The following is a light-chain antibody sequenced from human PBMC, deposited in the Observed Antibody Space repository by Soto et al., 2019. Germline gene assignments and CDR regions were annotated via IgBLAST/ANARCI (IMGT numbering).Light chain of an antibody. CDR1: QSVGTY. CDR3: QQRDNGPNT. V-gene: IGKV3-11*01. Sequence: EIVLTQSPATLSLSPGERATLSCRASQSVGTYLAWSQHNPAQAPRLLIYDASSRATGIPARFSGSGSGTDFTLTISSAEPEDLAVYCCQQRDNGPNTFGPGTKLEIK. CDR2: DAS. J-gene: IGKJ2*01.